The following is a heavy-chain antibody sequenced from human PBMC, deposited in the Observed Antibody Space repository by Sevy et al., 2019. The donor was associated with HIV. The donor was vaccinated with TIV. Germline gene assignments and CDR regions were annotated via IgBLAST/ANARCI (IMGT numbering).Heavy chain of an antibody. V-gene: IGHV3-30*03. J-gene: IGHJ6*02. CDR1: GFTFSSYG. D-gene: IGHD3-16*01. CDR3: VAEPPSGGHGNYHYGLDL. CDR2: ISYDGSNK. Sequence: GGSLRLSCAASGFTFSSYGMHWVRQAPGKGLEWVAVISYDGSNKYYADSVKGRFTISRDNSKNTLYLQMSRLRHEDTAVYYCVAEPPSGGHGNYHYGLDLWGQGTTVTVSS.